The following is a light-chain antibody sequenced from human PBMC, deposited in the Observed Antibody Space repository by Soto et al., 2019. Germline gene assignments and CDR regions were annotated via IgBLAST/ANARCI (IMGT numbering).Light chain of an antibody. V-gene: IGKV3-20*01. CDR3: QQYGSSPPIT. Sequence: EIVLTQSPGTLSLSPGERATLSCRASQSVSSSYLAWYQQQPGQAPRLLIYGASSRATGIPDRFSGSGSGTDFTLTISSLEPADFAVYYCQQYGSSPPITCGQGTRLEIK. CDR1: QSVSSSY. J-gene: IGKJ5*01. CDR2: GAS.